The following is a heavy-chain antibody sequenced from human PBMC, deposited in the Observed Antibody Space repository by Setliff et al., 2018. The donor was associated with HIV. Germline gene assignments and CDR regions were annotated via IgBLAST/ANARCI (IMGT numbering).Heavy chain of an antibody. V-gene: IGHV5-51*01. CDR2: IHPSDSNT. CDR3: ASSITVAAGRSHYYYAMDV. D-gene: IGHD2-15*01. J-gene: IGHJ6*02. Sequence: ESLKISCKGSGYSFTSYWIGWVRQMPGKGLEWMGIIHPSDSNTRYSPSFRGQVTISADKSISNAYLQWSSLKASDTAMYYCASSITVAAGRSHYYYAMDVWGQGTTVTVSS. CDR1: GYSFTSYW.